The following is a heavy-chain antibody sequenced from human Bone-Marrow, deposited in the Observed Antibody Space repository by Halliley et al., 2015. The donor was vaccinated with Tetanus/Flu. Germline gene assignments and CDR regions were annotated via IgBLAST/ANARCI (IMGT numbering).Heavy chain of an antibody. D-gene: IGHD5-12*01. J-gene: IGHJ5*02. Sequence: GNIHDSGSPYYTPSLKSRISKSVDTSKNQFSLKLTSVTAADTAVYYCARSGYDADDLHWFDPWGQGTLVSVSS. CDR2: IHDSGSP. CDR3: ARSGYDADDLHWFDP. V-gene: IGHV4-31*02.